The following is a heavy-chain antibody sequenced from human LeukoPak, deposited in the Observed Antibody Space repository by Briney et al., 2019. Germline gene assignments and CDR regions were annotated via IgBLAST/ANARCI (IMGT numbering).Heavy chain of an antibody. CDR3: ARDHDWAFDL. Sequence: GGSLRLSCAASGFTFSTYSMNWVRQAPGEGLEWVSYIDGGSSTIYYADSVRGRFTVSRDNAKNSLYLQMNALRYEDTAIYYCARDHDWAFDLWGQETLVTVSS. D-gene: IGHD3-9*01. CDR2: IDGGSSTI. V-gene: IGHV3-48*02. CDR1: GFTFSTYS. J-gene: IGHJ4*02.